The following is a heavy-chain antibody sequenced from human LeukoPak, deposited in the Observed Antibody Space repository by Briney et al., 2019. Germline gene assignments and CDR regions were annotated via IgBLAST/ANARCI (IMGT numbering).Heavy chain of an antibody. CDR1: GGSISSGSYY. D-gene: IGHD3-16*02. CDR2: IYTSGST. V-gene: IGHV4-61*02. Sequence: SETLSLTCTVSGGSISSGSYYWSWTRQPAGKGLEWIGRIYTSGSTNYNPSLKSRVTISVDTSKNQFSLKLSSVTAADTAVYYCARYDVWGSYRAFDYWGQGTLVTVSS. J-gene: IGHJ4*02. CDR3: ARYDVWGSYRAFDY.